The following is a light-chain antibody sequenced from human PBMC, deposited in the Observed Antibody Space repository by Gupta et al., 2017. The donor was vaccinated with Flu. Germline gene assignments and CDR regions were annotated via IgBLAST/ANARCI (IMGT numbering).Light chain of an antibody. CDR1: QSRSSY. V-gene: IGKV1-39*01. Sequence: SSLSASVGDRVIITCRASQSRSSYLHWDQQKPGKAPKLLNYAASSLRSGVPSRFRGSGSGTDFTLTISSLQAEDFATYFWLQTYRRAPKTFGEGTRVEIK. CDR3: LQTYRRAPKT. CDR2: AAS. J-gene: IGKJ4*02.